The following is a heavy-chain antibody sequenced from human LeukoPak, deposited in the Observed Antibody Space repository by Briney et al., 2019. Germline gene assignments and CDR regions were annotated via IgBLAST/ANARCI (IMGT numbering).Heavy chain of an antibody. CDR3: ARDLGGYPFFMDV. Sequence: SETLSLTCSVSGGSIRSGDHNWAWVRQPPGKGLEFIGSLDESGRPYYNRPLKSRVSISGDTSGKQFSLNLTSVTAADTAVYFCARDLGGYPFFMDVWGRGTTVIVSS. CDR2: LDESGRP. CDR1: GGSIRSGDHN. J-gene: IGHJ6*03. V-gene: IGHV4-39*07. D-gene: IGHD2-15*01.